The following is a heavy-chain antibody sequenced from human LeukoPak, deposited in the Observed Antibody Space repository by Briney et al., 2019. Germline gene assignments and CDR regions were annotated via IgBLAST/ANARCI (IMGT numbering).Heavy chain of an antibody. Sequence: SETLSLTCAVYGGSFSGYYWGWIRQPPGKGLEWIGEINHSGSTNYNPSLKSRVTISVDTSKNQFSLKLSSVTAADTAVYYCARAAYCSSTSLQCYYYMDVWGKGTTVTVSS. V-gene: IGHV4-34*01. J-gene: IGHJ6*03. D-gene: IGHD2-2*01. CDR1: GGSFSGYY. CDR2: INHSGST. CDR3: ARAAYCSSTSLQCYYYMDV.